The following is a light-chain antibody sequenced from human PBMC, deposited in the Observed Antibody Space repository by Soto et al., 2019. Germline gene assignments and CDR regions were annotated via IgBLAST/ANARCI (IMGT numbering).Light chain of an antibody. V-gene: IGLV4-69*01. CDR2: LNSDGSH. CDR3: QTWGTGIPGV. CDR1: SGHSSYA. J-gene: IGLJ3*02. Sequence: QLVLTQSPSASASLGASVKLTCTLSSGHSSYAIAWHQQQPEKGPRYLMKLNSDGSHSKGDGIPDRFSGSSSGAEHYLSISSLQSEDEADYYCQTWGTGIPGVFGGGTKLTVL.